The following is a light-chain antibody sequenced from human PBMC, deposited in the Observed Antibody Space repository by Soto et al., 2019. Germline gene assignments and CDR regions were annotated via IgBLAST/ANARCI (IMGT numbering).Light chain of an antibody. CDR1: QTISSW. CDR2: KAS. CDR3: QHYNIYSEA. Sequence: DIQMTQSPSTLSGSVGDRVTITCRASQTISSWLAWYQQKPGKALKHLIYKASTLKSGVPSRFSGSGSWTEFTLTISSLQPDDFATYYCQHYNIYSEAVGQRTKVDI. J-gene: IGKJ1*01. V-gene: IGKV1-5*03.